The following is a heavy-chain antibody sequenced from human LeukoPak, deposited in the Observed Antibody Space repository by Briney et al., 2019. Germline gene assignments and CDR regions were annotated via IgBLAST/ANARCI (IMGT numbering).Heavy chain of an antibody. J-gene: IGHJ4*02. D-gene: IGHD2/OR15-2a*01. CDR1: GYTFIDYY. V-gene: IGHV1-69-2*01. CDR3: TRCRATLRAPFDY. Sequence: ATVKISCKVSGYTFIDYYIHWVRQTPGKGLEWLGRVDPEHGDTKYAEMFQGRVTITADPSTDTAYMELSGLRPEDTAIYFCTRCRATLRAPFDYWGQGTLVTVSS. CDR2: VDPEHGDT.